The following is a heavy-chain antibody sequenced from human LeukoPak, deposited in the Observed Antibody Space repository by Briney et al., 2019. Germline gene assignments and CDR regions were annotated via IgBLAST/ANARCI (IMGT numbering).Heavy chain of an antibody. CDR2: VNPNSGDT. D-gene: IGHD2-2*02. V-gene: IGHV1-2*02. J-gene: IGHJ4*02. CDR3: ARDRKAGYCSSTSCYILGY. Sequence: ASVTVSCKASGYTFTGYYLHWVRQAPGQGLEWMGCVNPNSGDTNYAQKFQGSVTMTRDTSISTAYMELSRLRSDDTAVYYCARDRKAGYCSSTSCYILGYWGQGTLVTVFS. CDR1: GYTFTGYY.